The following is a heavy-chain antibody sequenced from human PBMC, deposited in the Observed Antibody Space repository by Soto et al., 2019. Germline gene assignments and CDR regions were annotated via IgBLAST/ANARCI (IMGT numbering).Heavy chain of an antibody. V-gene: IGHV1-2*02. Sequence: QVQLVQSGAEMKKTGASVKVSCEASGYTFTAYYIHWVRQAPGQGPEWLGWINPSGGGTKYAQTVHGRVTMSRDTSIKTAYMELTRLTSDDTAVYYCARAVHTMIQGVRFRVDQWGQGTLVTVSS. D-gene: IGHD3-10*01. CDR1: GYTFTAYY. CDR2: INPSGGGT. CDR3: ARAVHTMIQGVRFRVDQ. J-gene: IGHJ4*02.